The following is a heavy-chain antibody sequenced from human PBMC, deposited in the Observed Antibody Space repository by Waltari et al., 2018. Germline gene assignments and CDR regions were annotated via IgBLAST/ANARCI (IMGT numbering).Heavy chain of an antibody. CDR3: AKDRQGVWDY. D-gene: IGHD2-8*01. CDR1: GFTFSSYA. Sequence: VQLLESGGGLVQPGGSLRLSCAASGFTFSSYAMTWVRQAPGKGLEWVSAIPGDGGSTYYADSVKGRFTISRDNSKNTVYLQMNSLRAEDTAIYYCAKDRQGVWDYWGLGTLVTVSS. CDR2: IPGDGGST. V-gene: IGHV3-23*01. J-gene: IGHJ4*02.